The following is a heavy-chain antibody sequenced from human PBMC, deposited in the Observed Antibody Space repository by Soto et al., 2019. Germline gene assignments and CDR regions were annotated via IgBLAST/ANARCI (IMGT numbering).Heavy chain of an antibody. Sequence: QVQLVQSGAEVKKPGASVKVSCKASGDTFTDYYIHWVRQAPGQGLEWMGTVNPSGGHTTYAQHLLGRMTKTRDTATSTLYMEVTSLTSEETAVYYCARGGHVVVVTAALDYWGQGTLVTVSS. J-gene: IGHJ4*02. CDR3: ARGGHVVVVTAALDY. V-gene: IGHV1-46*04. D-gene: IGHD2-21*02. CDR2: VNPSGGHT. CDR1: GDTFTDYY.